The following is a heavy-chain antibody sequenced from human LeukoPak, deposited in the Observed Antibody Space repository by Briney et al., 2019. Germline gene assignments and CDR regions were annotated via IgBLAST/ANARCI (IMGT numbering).Heavy chain of an antibody. J-gene: IGHJ6*02. D-gene: IGHD3-16*01. CDR1: GYRFSNYW. Sequence: GGSLRLSCAAAGYRFSNYWMTWVRQAPEKGLEWLARIKTDGSETYYVDSVKGRFTISRDNAKSSLYLQMNSLRVEDTAVYHCVRFGPDHDMGLWGQGTTVTVS. V-gene: IGHV3-7*01. CDR2: IKTDGSET. CDR3: VRFGPDHDMGL.